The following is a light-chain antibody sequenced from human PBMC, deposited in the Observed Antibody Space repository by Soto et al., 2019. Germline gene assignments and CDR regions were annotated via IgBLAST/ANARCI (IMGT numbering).Light chain of an antibody. V-gene: IGLV2-11*01. CDR2: DVA. CDR1: NCDVGFYNY. J-gene: IGLJ1*01. CDR3: CSYAGSYTFV. Sequence: QSALTQPRSVSASPGQSVTISCTGTNCDVGFYNYISWYQQHPGKAPKLMIYDVAKRPSGVPDRFSGSKSGNTASLTISGLQADDEADYYCCSYAGSYTFVFGTGTKLTVL.